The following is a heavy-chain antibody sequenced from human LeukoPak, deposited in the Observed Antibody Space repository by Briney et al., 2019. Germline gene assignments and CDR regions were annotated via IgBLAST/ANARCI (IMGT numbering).Heavy chain of an antibody. Sequence: GGSLRLSCAASGFTFSRYDLSWVRQAPGKGLECVSTIGRGVGSTYYADSVKGRFTISRDNAKNSLYLQMNSLRAEDTAVYYCARDIAVAGYDAFDIWGQGTMVTVSS. D-gene: IGHD6-19*01. CDR1: GFTFSRYD. CDR3: ARDIAVAGYDAFDI. J-gene: IGHJ3*02. CDR2: IGRGVGST. V-gene: IGHV3-23*01.